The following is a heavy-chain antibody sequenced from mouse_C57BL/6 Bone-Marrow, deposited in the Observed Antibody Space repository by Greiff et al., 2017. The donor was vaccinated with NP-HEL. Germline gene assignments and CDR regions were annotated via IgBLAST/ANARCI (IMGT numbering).Heavy chain of an antibody. CDR2: IYPGSGST. J-gene: IGHJ4*01. D-gene: IGHD1-1*01. CDR1: GYTFTSYW. V-gene: IGHV1-55*01. Sequence: QVQLQQPGAELVKPGASVKMSCKASGYTFTSYWITWVKQRPGQGLEWIGDIYPGSGSTNYNEKFKSKATLTVDTSSSTADMQLSSLTSEDSAVYYCAITTVVATGAMDYWGQGTSVTVSS. CDR3: AITTVVATGAMDY.